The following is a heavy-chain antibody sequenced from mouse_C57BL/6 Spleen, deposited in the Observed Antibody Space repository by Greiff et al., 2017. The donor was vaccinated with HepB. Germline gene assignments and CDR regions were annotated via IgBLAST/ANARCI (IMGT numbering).Heavy chain of an antibody. D-gene: IGHD3-3*01. J-gene: IGHJ4*01. V-gene: IGHV5-17*01. CDR2: ISSGSSTI. Sequence: EVKLVESGGGLVKPGGSLKLSCAASGFTFSDYGMHWVRQAPEKGLEWVAYISSGSSTIDYADTVKGRFTISRDNAKNTLFLQMTRLRSEDTAMYYWARKSYSGTGDIDYWGQGTSVTVSS. CDR1: GFTFSDYG. CDR3: ARKSYSGTGDIDY.